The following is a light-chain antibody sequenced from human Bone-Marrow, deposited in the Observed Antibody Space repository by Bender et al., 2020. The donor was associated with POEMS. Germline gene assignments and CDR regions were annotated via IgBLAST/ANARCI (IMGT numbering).Light chain of an antibody. CDR2: DVS. CDR1: SSDIGSYEL. V-gene: IGLV2-23*02. J-gene: IGLJ3*02. CDR3: CSYTRSRTWV. Sequence: QSALTQPASVSGSPGQSITISCTGTSSDIGSYELVSWYQQDPGKAPKLMIYDVSKRPSGVPARFSGSKSGSTASLTISGLQAEDEADYYCCSYTRSRTWVFGGGTKLTVL.